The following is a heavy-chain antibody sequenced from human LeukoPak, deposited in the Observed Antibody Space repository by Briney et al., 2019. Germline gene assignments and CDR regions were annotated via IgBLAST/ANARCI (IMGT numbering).Heavy chain of an antibody. V-gene: IGHV3-53*01. Sequence: GGSLRLSCAASGFTVSSNYMSWVRQAPGKGLEWVSVIYSGGSTYYADSVKGRFTISRDNSKNTLYLQMNSLRAEDTAVYYCAKDKEGITIFGVVPNWFDPWGQGTLVTVSS. CDR3: AKDKEGITIFGVVPNWFDP. CDR1: GFTVSSNY. CDR2: IYSGGST. D-gene: IGHD3-3*01. J-gene: IGHJ5*02.